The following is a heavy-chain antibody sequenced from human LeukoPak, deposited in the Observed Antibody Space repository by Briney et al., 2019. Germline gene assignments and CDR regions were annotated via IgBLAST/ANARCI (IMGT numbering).Heavy chain of an antibody. J-gene: IGHJ6*03. CDR1: GFTFSSYD. V-gene: IGHV3-23*01. CDR2: ISTTGGST. CDR3: AKRVAGIYFYYYMDV. D-gene: IGHD6-19*01. Sequence: GGSLRLSCAASGFTFSSYDMRWVRQAPGKGLEWVSTISTTGGSTYYADSVKGRFTISRDNSKNTLYLQMNSLRVDDTAVYYCAKRVAGIYFYYYMDVWGKGTTVTVSS.